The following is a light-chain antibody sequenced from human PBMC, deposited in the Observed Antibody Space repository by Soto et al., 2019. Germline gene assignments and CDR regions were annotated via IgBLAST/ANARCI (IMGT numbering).Light chain of an antibody. V-gene: IGKV3-20*01. CDR2: GAS. CDR3: QQYGSSGT. Sequence: EKVMTQSPATLSVYPGERTTLXXRASQSVSSNLAWYQQKPGQAPWXLIYGASNRATGIPDRFSGSGSGTDFTLTISRLEPEDFAVYYCQQYGSSGTFGQGTKVDIK. CDR1: QSVSSN. J-gene: IGKJ1*01.